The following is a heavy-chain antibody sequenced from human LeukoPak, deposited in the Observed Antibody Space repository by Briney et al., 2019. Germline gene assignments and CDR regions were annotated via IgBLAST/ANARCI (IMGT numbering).Heavy chain of an antibody. CDR2: MNPNSGNT. J-gene: IGHJ4*02. Sequence: ASVKVSCKASGYTFTSYDINWVRQATGQGLEWMGWMNPNSGNTGYAQKLQGRVTITRNTSISTAYMELSSLRSEDTAVYYCARIYYASSGYSLPDYWGQGTLVTVSS. D-gene: IGHD3-22*01. CDR3: ARIYYASSGYSLPDY. V-gene: IGHV1-8*03. CDR1: GYTFTSYD.